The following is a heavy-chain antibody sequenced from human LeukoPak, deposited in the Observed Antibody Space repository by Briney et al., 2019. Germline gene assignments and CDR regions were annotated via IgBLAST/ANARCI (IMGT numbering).Heavy chain of an antibody. J-gene: IGHJ5*02. D-gene: IGHD3-10*01. CDR2: IYYSGST. CDR3: ARDATYYGSGSYYQGFDP. Sequence: SETLSLTCTVSGGSVSSGSYYWSWIRQPPGKELEWIGYIYYSGSTNYNPSLKSRVTISVDTSKNQFSLKLSSVTAADTAVYYCARDATYYGSGSYYQGFDPWGQGTLVTVSS. V-gene: IGHV4-61*01. CDR1: GGSVSSGSYY.